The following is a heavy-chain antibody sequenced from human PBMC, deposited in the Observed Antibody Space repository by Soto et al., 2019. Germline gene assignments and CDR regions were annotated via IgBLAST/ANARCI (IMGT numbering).Heavy chain of an antibody. J-gene: IGHJ4*02. CDR2: ISHTGSS. CDR1: GGSFNEYY. V-gene: IGHV4-34*01. CDR3: ARRGKHSGWAPDS. D-gene: IGHD1-26*01. Sequence: PSETLSLTCAVYGGSFNEYYWNWLRQSPGKGLKCIGEISHTGSSDYNPSLRSRATISVDPSRNQFSLKLTSVTAADTAVYYCARRGKHSGWAPDSWGQGTLVTVSS.